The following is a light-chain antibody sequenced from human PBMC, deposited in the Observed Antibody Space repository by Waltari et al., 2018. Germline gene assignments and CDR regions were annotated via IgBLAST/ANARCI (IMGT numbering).Light chain of an antibody. CDR1: QSVSRA. CDR2: GAS. J-gene: IGKJ1*01. Sequence: EIVLTQYPGSLSSSPGERVTLSCRASQSVSRALAWYQQKPGQAPRLLIFGASTRATGIPDRFSGSGSETDFSLTISRLEPEDFAVYYCQHYVRLPATFGRGTKVEIK. CDR3: QHYVRLPAT. V-gene: IGKV3-20*01.